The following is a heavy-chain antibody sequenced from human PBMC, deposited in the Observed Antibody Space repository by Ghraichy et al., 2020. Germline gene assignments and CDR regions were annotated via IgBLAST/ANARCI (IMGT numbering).Heavy chain of an antibody. J-gene: IGHJ1*01. CDR2: ISGSGGST. V-gene: IGHV3-23*01. D-gene: IGHD2-15*01. Sequence: GESLNISCAASGFTFSSYAMSWVRQAPGKGLEWVSAISGSGGSTYYADSVKGRFTISRDNSKNTLYLQMNSLRAEDTAVYYCAKDLVGGPHWGQGTLVTVSS. CDR3: AKDLVGGPH. CDR1: GFTFSSYA.